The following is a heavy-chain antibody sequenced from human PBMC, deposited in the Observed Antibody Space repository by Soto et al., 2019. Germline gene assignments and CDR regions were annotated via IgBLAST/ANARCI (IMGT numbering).Heavy chain of an antibody. CDR1: GGSFSGYY. Sequence: PSETLSLTCAVYGGSFSGYYWSWIRQPPGKGLEWIGEINHSGSTNYNPSLKSRVTISADTSKNQFSLKLSSVTAADTAVYYCARVVVVPAALDYWGQGTLVTVSS. V-gene: IGHV4-34*01. J-gene: IGHJ4*02. CDR3: ARVVVVPAALDY. CDR2: INHSGST. D-gene: IGHD2-2*01.